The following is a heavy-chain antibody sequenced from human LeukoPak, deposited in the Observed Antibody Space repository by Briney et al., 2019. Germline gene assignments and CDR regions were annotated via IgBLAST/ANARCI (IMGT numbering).Heavy chain of an antibody. CDR1: GFTFSNYA. Sequence: GGSLRLSCAASGFTFSNYAMRWVRQAPGKGLEWVSGISGSGDSTYYADSVKGRFTISRDNSKNTLYLQMNSLRAEDTAVYYCARDQDSSGYYYGGAFDIWGQGTMVTVSS. J-gene: IGHJ3*02. CDR3: ARDQDSSGYYYGGAFDI. CDR2: ISGSGDST. D-gene: IGHD3-22*01. V-gene: IGHV3-23*01.